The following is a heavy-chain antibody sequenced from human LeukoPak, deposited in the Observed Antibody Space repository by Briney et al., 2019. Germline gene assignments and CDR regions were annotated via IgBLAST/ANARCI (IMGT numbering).Heavy chain of an antibody. D-gene: IGHD3-3*01. Sequence: SETLSLTCAVYGGSFSGYYWSWIRQPPGKGLEWIGEINHSGSTNYNPSLKSRVTISVDTSKNQFSLKLSSVTAADTAVYYCARRGAIFGVVKSYYFDYWGQGTLVTVSS. CDR1: GGSFSGYY. CDR3: ARRGAIFGVVKSYYFDY. J-gene: IGHJ4*02. V-gene: IGHV4-34*01. CDR2: INHSGST.